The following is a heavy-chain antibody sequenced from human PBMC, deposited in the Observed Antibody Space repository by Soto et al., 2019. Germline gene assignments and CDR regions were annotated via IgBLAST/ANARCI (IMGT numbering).Heavy chain of an antibody. CDR1: GGTFSSYA. J-gene: IGHJ4*02. Sequence: GASVKVSCKASGGTFSSYAISWVRQAPGQGLEWMGGIIPIFGTANYAQKFQGRVTITADESTSTAYMELSSLRSEDTAVYYCARDSSSGSYRYFDYWGQGTLVPVSS. CDR3: ARDSSSGSYRYFDY. CDR2: IIPIFGTA. D-gene: IGHD1-26*01. V-gene: IGHV1-69*13.